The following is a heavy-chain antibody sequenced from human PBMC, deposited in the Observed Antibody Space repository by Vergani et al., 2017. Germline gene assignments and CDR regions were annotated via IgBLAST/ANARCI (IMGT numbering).Heavy chain of an antibody. CDR2: IYYSGST. CDR1: GGSISSSSYY. J-gene: IGHJ6*03. V-gene: IGHV4-39*01. D-gene: IGHD6-13*01. Sequence: QLQLQESGPGLVKPSETLSLTCTVSGGSISSSSYYWGWIRQPPGKGLEWIGSIYYSGSTYYNPSLKSRVTISVDTSKNQLSLKLSSVTAADTAVYYCASGVSSSWYYYYYYMDVWGKGTKVTVSS. CDR3: ASGVSSSWYYYYYYMDV.